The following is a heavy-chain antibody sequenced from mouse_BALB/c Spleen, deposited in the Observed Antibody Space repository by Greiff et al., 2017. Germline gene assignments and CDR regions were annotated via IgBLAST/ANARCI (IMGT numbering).Heavy chain of an antibody. V-gene: IGHV1-5*01. D-gene: IGHD4-1*01. J-gene: IGHJ4*01. CDR1: GYTFTSYW. Sequence: VQLQQSGTVLARPGASVKMSCKASGYTFTSYWMHWVKQRPGQGLEWIGAIYPGNSDTSYNQKFKGKAKLTAVTSTSTAYMELSSLTSENSAVYFCARSNFYAMDYWGQGTSVTVSS. CDR3: ARSNFYAMDY. CDR2: IYPGNSDT.